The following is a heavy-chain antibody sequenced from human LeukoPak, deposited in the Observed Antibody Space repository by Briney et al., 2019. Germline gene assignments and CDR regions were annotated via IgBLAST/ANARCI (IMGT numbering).Heavy chain of an antibody. D-gene: IGHD3-10*01. CDR3: AREGVLLWFGELLSDNWFDP. CDR2: MNPNSGNT. V-gene: IGHV1-8*01. J-gene: IGHJ5*02. Sequence: ASVKVSCKASGYTFTSYDINWVRQATGQGLGWMGWMNPNSGNTGYAQKFQGRVTMTRNTSISTAYMELSSLRSEDTAVYYCAREGVLLWFGELLSDNWFDPWGQGTLVTVSS. CDR1: GYTFTSYD.